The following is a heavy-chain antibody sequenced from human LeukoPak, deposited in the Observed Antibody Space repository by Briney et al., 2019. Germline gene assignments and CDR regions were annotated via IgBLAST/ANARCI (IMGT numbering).Heavy chain of an antibody. V-gene: IGHV4-4*02. J-gene: IGHJ5*02. Sequence: PSETLFLTCAVSGGSISSSNWWSWVRQPPGKGLEWIGEIYHSGSTNYNPSLKSRVTISVDKSKNQFSLKLSSVTAADTAVYYCAREPTRETLNWFDPWGQGTLVTVSS. CDR3: AREPTRETLNWFDP. CDR1: GGSISSSNW. D-gene: IGHD4-17*01. CDR2: IYHSGST.